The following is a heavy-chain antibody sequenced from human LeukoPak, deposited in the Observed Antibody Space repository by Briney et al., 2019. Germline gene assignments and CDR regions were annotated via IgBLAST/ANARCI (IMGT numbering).Heavy chain of an antibody. CDR1: GYTFTSYG. J-gene: IGHJ4*02. CDR3: ARAEDGALFDWLSYFDY. V-gene: IGHV1-18*01. D-gene: IGHD3-9*01. CDR2: ISAYNGNT. Sequence: ASVKVSCKASGYTFTSYGISWVRQAPGQGLEWMGWISAYNGNTNYAQKLQGRVTMTTDTSTSTAYMELRSLRSDDTAVYYCARAEDGALFDWLSYFDYWGQGTLVTVSS.